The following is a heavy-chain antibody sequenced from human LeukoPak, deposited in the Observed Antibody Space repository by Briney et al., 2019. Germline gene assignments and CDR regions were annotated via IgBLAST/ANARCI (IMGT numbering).Heavy chain of an antibody. CDR3: ARGLLRYFDWLYRPFDC. CDR1: GGSFSGYY. D-gene: IGHD3-9*01. V-gene: IGHV4-34*01. Sequence: SETLSLTCAVYGGSFSGYYWSWIRQPPGKGLEWIGEINHSGSTNYNPSLKSRVTISVDTSKNQFSLKLSSVTAADTAVYYCARGLLRYFDWLYRPFDCWGQGTLVTVSS. CDR2: INHSGST. J-gene: IGHJ4*02.